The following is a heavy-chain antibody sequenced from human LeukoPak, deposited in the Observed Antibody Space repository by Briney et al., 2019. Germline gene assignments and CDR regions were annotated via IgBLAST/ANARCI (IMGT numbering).Heavy chain of an antibody. CDR1: GFSLSTSGVG. Sequence: SGPTLVNPTQTLTLTCTFSGFSLSTSGVGVGWIRQPPGKALEWLALIYWNDDKRYSPSLKSRLTITKDTSKNQVVLTMTNMDPVDTATYYSAHPQPKYSSSWYFDYWGQGTLVTVSS. D-gene: IGHD6-13*01. J-gene: IGHJ4*02. CDR2: IYWNDDK. CDR3: AHPQPKYSSSWYFDY. V-gene: IGHV2-5*01.